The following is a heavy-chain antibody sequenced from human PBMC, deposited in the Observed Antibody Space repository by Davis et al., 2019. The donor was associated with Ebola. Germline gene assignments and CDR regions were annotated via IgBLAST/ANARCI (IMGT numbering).Heavy chain of an antibody. CDR1: GGTFRSYG. V-gene: IGHV1-69*13. J-gene: IGHJ4*02. Sequence: SVKVSCKASGGTFRSYGITWVRQAPGQGLEWMGGLIPMFGKPLYAQKFQGRVTITADESTSTAYMELSSLRSEDTAVYYCAREWVRWDRRIGYWGQGTLVTVSS. CDR2: LIPMFGKP. D-gene: IGHD1-14*01. CDR3: AREWVRWDRRIGY.